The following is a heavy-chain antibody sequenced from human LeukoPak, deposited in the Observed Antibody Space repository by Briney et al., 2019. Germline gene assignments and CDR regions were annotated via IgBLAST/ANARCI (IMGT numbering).Heavy chain of an antibody. D-gene: IGHD5-18*01. CDR1: GFTFSSYA. J-gene: IGHJ4*02. CDR3: AKGGYSYGGGY. CDR2: ISGSGGST. Sequence: GGSLRLSCAASGFTFSSYAMNWVRQAPGKGLEWVSAISGSGGSTYYADSVKGRFTISRDNSKNTLYLQMNSLRAEDTAVYYCAKGGYSYGGGYWGQGTLVTVSS. V-gene: IGHV3-23*01.